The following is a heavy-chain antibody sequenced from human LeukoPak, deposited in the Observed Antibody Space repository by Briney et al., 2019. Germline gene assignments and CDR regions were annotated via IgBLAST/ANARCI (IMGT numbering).Heavy chain of an antibody. CDR3: ARGSSSYPYYCYGMDV. CDR1: GGSISSYY. J-gene: IGHJ6*02. V-gene: IGHV4-59*01. D-gene: IGHD6-6*01. CDR2: IYYSGST. Sequence: SETLSLTCTVSGGSISSYYWSWIRQPPGKGLEWIGYIYYSGSTNYNPSLKSRVTISVDTSKNQFSLKLSSVTAADTAVYYCARGSSSYPYYCYGMDVWGQGTTVTVSS.